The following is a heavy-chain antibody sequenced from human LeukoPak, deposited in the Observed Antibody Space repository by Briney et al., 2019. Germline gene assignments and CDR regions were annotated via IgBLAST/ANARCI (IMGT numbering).Heavy chain of an antibody. D-gene: IGHD3-16*02. CDR3: ARDTITFGGVIVKWAFNI. V-gene: IGHV3-23*01. J-gene: IGHJ3*02. Sequence: PGGSLRLSCAASGXTFSSYAMDWVRQAPGKGLEWVSAISGSGGSTYYADSVKGRFTISRDNSKNTLYLHMNSLRAEDTAVYYCARDTITFGGVIVKWAFNIWGRGTMVTVSS. CDR2: ISGSGGST. CDR1: GXTFSSYA.